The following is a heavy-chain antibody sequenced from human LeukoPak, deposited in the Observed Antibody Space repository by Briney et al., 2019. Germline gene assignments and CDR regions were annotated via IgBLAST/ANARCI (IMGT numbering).Heavy chain of an antibody. J-gene: IGHJ4*02. CDR3: ARDRWDGYNSWGVDY. D-gene: IGHD5-24*01. CDR1: GDLFSNLG. CDR2: ISAYNGNT. Sequence: ASVKVSCKAPGDLFSNLGISWVRQAPGQGLEWMGWISAYNGNTNYAQKLQGRVTMTTDTSTSTAYMELRSLGSDDTAVYYCARDRWDGYNSWGVDYWGQGTLVTVSS. V-gene: IGHV1-18*01.